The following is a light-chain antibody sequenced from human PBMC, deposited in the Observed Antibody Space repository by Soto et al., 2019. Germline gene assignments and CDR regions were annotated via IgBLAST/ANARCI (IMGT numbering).Light chain of an antibody. CDR1: QSVGSD. Sequence: EIVLSQSPGTLSLSPGERATLSCRASQSVGSDLVWYRQKPGQAPRLLIYGASNRATGVPDRFSGSGSGTDFTLTISRLEPEDFAVYYCQQYGGSPRTFGQGTKVDIK. V-gene: IGKV3-20*01. J-gene: IGKJ1*01. CDR2: GAS. CDR3: QQYGGSPRT.